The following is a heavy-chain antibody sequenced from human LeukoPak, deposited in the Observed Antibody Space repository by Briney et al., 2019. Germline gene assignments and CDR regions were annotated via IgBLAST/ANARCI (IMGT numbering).Heavy chain of an antibody. CDR1: GGSISSYY. D-gene: IGHD4-17*01. J-gene: IGHJ4*02. CDR3: ARDRRGYGDYVSY. Sequence: SETLSLTCTVSGGSISSYYWSWIRQPPGKGLEWIGSIYYSGSTYYNPSLKSRVTISVDTSKNQFSLNLSSVTAADTAVYYCARDRRGYGDYVSYWGQGTLVTVSS. V-gene: IGHV4-39*07. CDR2: IYYSGST.